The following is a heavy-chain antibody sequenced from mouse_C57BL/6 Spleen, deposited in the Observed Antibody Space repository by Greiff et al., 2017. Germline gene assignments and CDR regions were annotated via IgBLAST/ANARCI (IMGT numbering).Heavy chain of an antibody. CDR3: ARGGIYYYGSSRYFDV. CDR2: IYPGSGST. J-gene: IGHJ1*03. Sequence: QVQLQQPGAELVKPGASVKMSCKASGYTFTSYWITWVKQRPGQGLEWIGDIYPGSGSTNYNEKFKSKATLTVDTSSSTAYMQLSSLTSEDSAVYYCARGGIYYYGSSRYFDVWGTGTTVTVSS. CDR1: GYTFTSYW. D-gene: IGHD1-1*01. V-gene: IGHV1-55*01.